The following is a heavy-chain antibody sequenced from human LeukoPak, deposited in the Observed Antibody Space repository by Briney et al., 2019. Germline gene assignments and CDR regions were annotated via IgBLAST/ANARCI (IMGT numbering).Heavy chain of an antibody. J-gene: IGHJ4*02. CDR1: GFFFSSYW. D-gene: IGHD3-10*01. V-gene: IGHV3-74*01. CDR3: IRELSGKGDY. CDR2: IYSGGSST. Sequence: GGSLILFCAASGFFFSSYWLHWVRQAAGKGRVLCLCIYSGGSSTAYADSVKGGFTILRDNAKNTLYLQMISVLADDTAVYYYIRELSGKGDYRGQGTLVTVSS.